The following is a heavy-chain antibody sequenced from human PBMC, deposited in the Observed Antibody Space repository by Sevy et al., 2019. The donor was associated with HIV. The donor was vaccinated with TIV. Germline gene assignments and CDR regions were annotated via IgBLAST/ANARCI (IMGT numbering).Heavy chain of an antibody. CDR2: ISYDGSNK. CDR1: GFTFSSYA. Sequence: GGSLRLSCAASGFTFSSYAMHWVRQAPGKGLEWVAVISYDGSNKYYADSVKGRFTISRDNSKNTLYLQMNSLRAEDTAGYYCARDLTRGYSYGYPNGAFDIWGQGTMVTVSS. J-gene: IGHJ3*02. CDR3: ARDLTRGYSYGYPNGAFDI. V-gene: IGHV3-30*04. D-gene: IGHD5-18*01.